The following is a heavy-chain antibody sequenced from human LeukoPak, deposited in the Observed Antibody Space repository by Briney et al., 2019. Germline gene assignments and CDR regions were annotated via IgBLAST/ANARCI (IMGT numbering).Heavy chain of an antibody. CDR1: GMTFERHG. CDR3: VKDTIFTVDPFDY. J-gene: IGHJ4*02. Sequence: GGSLRLSCVVSGMTFERHGMHWVRQSPGKGLEWLAFIKYDGSRTDYEDSVKGRFTVSRDNSKNTLYLEMNSLRAEDTAVYYCVKDTIFTVDPFDYLGQGTLVTVSS. V-gene: IGHV3-30*02. CDR2: IKYDGSRT. D-gene: IGHD3-3*02.